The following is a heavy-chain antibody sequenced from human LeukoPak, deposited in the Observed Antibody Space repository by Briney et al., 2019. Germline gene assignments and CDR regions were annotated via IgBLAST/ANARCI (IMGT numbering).Heavy chain of an antibody. Sequence: ASVKVSCKASGYTFTSYGISWVRQAPGQGLEWMGWISAYNGNTNYAQKLQGRVTMTTDTSTSTAYMELRSLRSDDTAVYYCARDLVVRGLRPNWFDPWGQGTLVTVFS. J-gene: IGHJ5*02. CDR3: ARDLVVRGLRPNWFDP. D-gene: IGHD3-10*01. CDR2: ISAYNGNT. CDR1: GYTFTSYG. V-gene: IGHV1-18*01.